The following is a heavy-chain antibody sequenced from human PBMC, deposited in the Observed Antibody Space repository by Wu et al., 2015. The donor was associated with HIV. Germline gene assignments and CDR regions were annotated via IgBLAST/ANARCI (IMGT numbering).Heavy chain of an antibody. V-gene: IGHV1-2*02. CDR1: GYTFTDYR. CDR2: IHPSSGGT. CDR3: ARARFSNTSPYYYYFYMDS. Sequence: QVQLVQSGAEVKRPGSSVKVSCKASGYTFTDYRMHWVRQAPGQRLEWMGWIHPSSGGTNYAQNFQGRVTMTRDTSITTAYMELSRLRSDDTAVYYCARARFSNTSPYYYYFYMDSGDKGTTVTVSS. J-gene: IGHJ6*03. D-gene: IGHD3-3*02.